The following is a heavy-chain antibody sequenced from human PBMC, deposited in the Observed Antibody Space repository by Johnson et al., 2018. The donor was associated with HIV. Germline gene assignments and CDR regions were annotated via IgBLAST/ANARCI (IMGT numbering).Heavy chain of an antibody. V-gene: IGHV3-11*04. CDR2: ISSSGSTI. CDR3: ARSGTAVDGYSSSLGDAFDI. Sequence: QVQLVESGGGLVKPGGSLRLSCAASGFTFSDYYMSWIRQAPGKGLEWVSYISSSGSTIYYADSVKGRFTISRDNAKNSLYLQMNSLRAGDTAVYYCARSGTAVDGYSSSLGDAFDIWGQGTMVTVSS. D-gene: IGHD6-13*01. CDR1: GFTFSDYY. J-gene: IGHJ3*02.